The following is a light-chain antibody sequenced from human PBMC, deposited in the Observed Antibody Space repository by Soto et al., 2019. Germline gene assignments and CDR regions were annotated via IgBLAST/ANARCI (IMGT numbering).Light chain of an antibody. J-gene: IGKJ1*01. CDR1: QSVSSSY. Sequence: EVVLTQSPGTLSLSPGERTTLSCMASQSVSSSYLAWYQQQPGQAPMPLIYAASSGATGIPGRFSGSGSGTDFTLTISSLEPEVFAVYYWQQYGSSRWPVGQGTKVDIK. CDR3: QQYGSSRWP. V-gene: IGKV3-20*01. CDR2: AAS.